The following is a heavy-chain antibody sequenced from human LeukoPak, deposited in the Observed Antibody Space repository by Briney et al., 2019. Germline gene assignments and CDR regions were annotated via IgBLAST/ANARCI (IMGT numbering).Heavy chain of an antibody. CDR2: IYPSGGT. J-gene: IGHJ4*02. CDR1: GGSISGFY. V-gene: IGHV4-4*07. Sequence: SETLPLTCTVSGGSISGFYWSWIRQPAGKGLEWIGRIYPSGGTNYNPSLKSRVTMSTDTSKNQFSLKLRSVTAADTAVYYCAREYGDLDYWGQGTLVTVSS. D-gene: IGHD2-21*01. CDR3: AREYGDLDY.